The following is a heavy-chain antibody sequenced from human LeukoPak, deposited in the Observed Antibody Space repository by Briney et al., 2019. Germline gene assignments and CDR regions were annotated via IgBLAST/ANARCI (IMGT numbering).Heavy chain of an antibody. V-gene: IGHV4-59*08. CDR3: ARHGRRGYSYASSYYYYGMDV. J-gene: IGHJ6*02. CDR2: IYYSGST. CDR1: GGSISSYY. D-gene: IGHD5-18*01. Sequence: SETLSLTCTVSGGSISSYYWSWIRQPPGKGLEWIGYIYYSGSTNYNPSLKSRVTISVDTSKNQFSLKLSSVTAADTAVYYCARHGRRGYSYASSYYYYGMDVWGQGTTVTVSS.